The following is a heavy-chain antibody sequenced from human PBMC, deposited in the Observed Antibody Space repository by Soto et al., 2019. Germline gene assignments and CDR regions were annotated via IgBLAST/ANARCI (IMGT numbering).Heavy chain of an antibody. CDR1: GGYVSSGSYY. J-gene: IGHJ4*02. Sequence: QVQLQESGPGLVKPSETLSLTCTVSGGYVSSGSYYWTWMRQPPGKGLEWIGYINYSGSTSYNPSLKGRVAISVDTSKKQFSLKVSSVTAADTAVYHCATDGDTSGYYYFDYWGQGTLVTLSS. V-gene: IGHV4-61*01. D-gene: IGHD3-22*01. CDR2: INYSGST. CDR3: ATDGDTSGYYYFDY.